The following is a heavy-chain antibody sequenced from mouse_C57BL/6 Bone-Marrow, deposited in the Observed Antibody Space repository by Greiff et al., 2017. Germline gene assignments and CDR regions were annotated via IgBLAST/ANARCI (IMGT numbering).Heavy chain of an antibody. J-gene: IGHJ3*01. Sequence: QVTLKESGPGILQPSQTLSLTCTSSGFSLSTFGMGVGWIRQPSGKGLEWLAHTWWDDAKYYNPALKSRPTISKDTSKNQVFLKLANVDTAYTATYYCARISNWAWFAYWGQGTLVTVSA. D-gene: IGHD4-1*02. CDR2: TWWDDAK. V-gene: IGHV8-8*01. CDR1: GFSLSTFGMG. CDR3: ARISNWAWFAY.